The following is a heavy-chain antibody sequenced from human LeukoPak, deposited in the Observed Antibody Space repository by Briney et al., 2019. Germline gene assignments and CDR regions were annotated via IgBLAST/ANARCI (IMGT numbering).Heavy chain of an antibody. CDR3: ARDLWSDAFDI. CDR1: GFTFSSYW. Sequence: GGSLRLSCAASGFTFSSYWMHWVRQAAGKGLVWVSRINSDGSSTSYADSVKGRFTISRDNAKNTVYLQMNSLRAEDTAVYFCARDLWSDAFDIWGQGTMVTVSS. D-gene: IGHD3-10*01. CDR2: INSDGSST. J-gene: IGHJ3*02. V-gene: IGHV3-74*01.